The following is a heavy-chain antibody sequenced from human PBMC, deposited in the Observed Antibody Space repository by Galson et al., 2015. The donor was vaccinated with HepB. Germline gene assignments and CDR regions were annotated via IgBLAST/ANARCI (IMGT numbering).Heavy chain of an antibody. CDR1: GFTFSSYG. V-gene: IGHV3-33*01. J-gene: IGHJ4*02. CDR2: IWYDGSNK. Sequence: SLRLSCAASGFTFSSYGMHWVRQAPGKGLEWVAVIWYDGSNKYYADSVKGRFTISRDNSKNTLYLQMNSLRAEDTAVYYCARDLSVWGYDLWSGYYTDDYWGQETLVTVSS. D-gene: IGHD3-3*01. CDR3: ARDLSVWGYDLWSGYYTDDY.